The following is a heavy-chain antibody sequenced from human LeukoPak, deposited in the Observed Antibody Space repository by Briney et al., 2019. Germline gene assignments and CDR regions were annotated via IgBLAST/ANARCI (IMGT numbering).Heavy chain of an antibody. CDR1: GYTFTGYY. CDR2: INPNSGGT. Sequence: ASVKVSCKASGYTFTGYYMHWVRQAPGQGLEWMGWINPNSGGTNYAQKFQGRVTMTRDTSISTAYMELSRLRSDDTAVYYCARERSIAAAGKGWFDPWGQGTLVSVSS. D-gene: IGHD6-13*01. J-gene: IGHJ5*02. V-gene: IGHV1-2*02. CDR3: ARERSIAAAGKGWFDP.